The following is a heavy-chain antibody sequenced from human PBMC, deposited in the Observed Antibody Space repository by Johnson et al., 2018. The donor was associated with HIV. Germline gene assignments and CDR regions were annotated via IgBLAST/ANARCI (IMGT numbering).Heavy chain of an antibody. Sequence: VQLVESGGGVVRPGGSLRLSCAGSGFTLDNYDMSWVRQAPGKGPEWVCGFYRNGGSTAYAASVKGRFSISRDNATNSLYLQMNSLTVEDTALYYCARDPTTHNSRLTGDFGAFDIWGQGTVFTVSS. V-gene: IGHV3-20*04. D-gene: IGHD7-27*01. CDR2: FYRNGGST. J-gene: IGHJ3*02. CDR1: GFTLDNYD. CDR3: ARDPTTHNSRLTGDFGAFDI.